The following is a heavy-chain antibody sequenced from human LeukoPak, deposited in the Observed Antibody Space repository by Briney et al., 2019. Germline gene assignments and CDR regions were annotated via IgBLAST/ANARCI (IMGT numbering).Heavy chain of an antibody. J-gene: IGHJ6*02. CDR2: IRYDGSNK. V-gene: IGHV3-30*02. CDR3: AKRSQYYYGSGSFHYYYGMDV. D-gene: IGHD3-10*01. CDR1: GFTFSSYG. Sequence: GGSLRLSCAASGFTFSSYGMHWVRQAPGKGLEWVAFIRYDGSNKYYAGSVKGRFTISRDNSKNTLYLQMNSLRAEDTAVYYCAKRSQYYYGSGSFHYYYGMDVWGQGTTVTVSS.